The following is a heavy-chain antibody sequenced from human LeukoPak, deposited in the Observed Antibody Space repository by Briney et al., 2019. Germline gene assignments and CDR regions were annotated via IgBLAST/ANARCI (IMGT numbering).Heavy chain of an antibody. CDR1: GYTFTGYY. CDR2: INPNSGGT. J-gene: IGHJ4*02. V-gene: IGHV1-2*02. CDR3: ARDQGSSSSYYFDY. Sequence: GASVKVSCKASGYTFTGYYMHWVRQAPGQGLEWMGWINPNSGGTNYAQKFQGRVTMTRDTSISTAYMELSRLRSDDTAVYYCARDQGSSSSYYFDYWGQGTLVTVSS. D-gene: IGHD6-6*01.